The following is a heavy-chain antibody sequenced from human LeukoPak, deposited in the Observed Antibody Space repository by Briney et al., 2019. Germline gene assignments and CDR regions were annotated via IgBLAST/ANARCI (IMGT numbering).Heavy chain of an antibody. CDR2: IYYGGST. J-gene: IGHJ4*02. CDR1: GGSISSHH. V-gene: IGHV4-59*11. CDR3: ARGRPITLFGVVDY. Sequence: SETLSLTCTVSGGSISSHHWSWIRQPPGKGLEWIGYIYYGGSTTYNPPLESRVTISVDSSKNQFSLSLTSVTAADTAVYYCARGRPITLFGVVDYWGQGTLVTVSS. D-gene: IGHD3-3*01.